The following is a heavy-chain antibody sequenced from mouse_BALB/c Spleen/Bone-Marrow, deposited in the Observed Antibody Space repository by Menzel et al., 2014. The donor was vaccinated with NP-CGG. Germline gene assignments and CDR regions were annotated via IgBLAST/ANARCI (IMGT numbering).Heavy chain of an antibody. Sequence: DVKLVESGGGLVQPGGSLKLSCAASGFDFSRYWMSWVRQAPGKGLEWIGEINPDSSMINYTPPLKDKFIISRDNAKNTLYLQMSKVRSEDTALYYCARPGTWGYFDYWGQGTTLTVSS. J-gene: IGHJ2*01. D-gene: IGHD4-1*01. V-gene: IGHV4-1*02. CDR1: GFDFSRYW. CDR3: ARPGTWGYFDY. CDR2: INPDSSMI.